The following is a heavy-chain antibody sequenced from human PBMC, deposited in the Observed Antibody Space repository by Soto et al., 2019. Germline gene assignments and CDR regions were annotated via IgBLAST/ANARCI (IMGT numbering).Heavy chain of an antibody. CDR1: GASISNAY. J-gene: IGHJ6*02. D-gene: IGHD5-12*01. CDR3: ARDNIVSKRYGMAV. V-gene: IGHV4-4*07. CDR2: IHSSGTF. Sequence: PSGTLSLTCTVSGASISNAYWSCIRQAAGKRLEWIGRIHSSGTFNYNASLKSRVSISRDTSKNQISLKLSSVTAADTAVYYCARDNIVSKRYGMAVWGQGTTVTVSS.